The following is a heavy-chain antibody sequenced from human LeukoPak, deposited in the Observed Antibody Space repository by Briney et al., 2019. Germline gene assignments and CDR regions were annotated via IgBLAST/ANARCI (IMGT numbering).Heavy chain of an antibody. Sequence: GGSLRLSCAASGFTFDDYGMSWVRQAPGKGLVWVSRINSDGSSTSYADSVKGRFTISRDNAKNTLYLQMNSLRAEDTAVYYCARVSRSVWPEDYWGQGTLVTVSS. J-gene: IGHJ4*02. CDR3: ARVSRSVWPEDY. CDR1: GFTFDDYG. D-gene: IGHD2-8*01. V-gene: IGHV3-74*01. CDR2: INSDGSST.